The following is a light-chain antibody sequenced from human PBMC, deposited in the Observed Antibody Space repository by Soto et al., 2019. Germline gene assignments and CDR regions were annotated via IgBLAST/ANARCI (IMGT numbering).Light chain of an antibody. CDR2: DVR. CDR1: SSDVGGYNY. Sequence: QSALTQPASVSGSPGQSITISCTGTSSDVGGYNYVSWYQQHPGKAPKRMIYDVRNRPSGVPNRFSGSKSGNTASLTISGLQAEDEADYYCSSYSSSGTLNYVFGTGTKLTVL. J-gene: IGLJ1*01. CDR3: SSYSSSGTLNYV. V-gene: IGLV2-14*01.